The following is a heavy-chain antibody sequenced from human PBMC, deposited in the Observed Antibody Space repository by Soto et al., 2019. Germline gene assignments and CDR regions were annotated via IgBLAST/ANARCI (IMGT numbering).Heavy chain of an antibody. CDR3: ARECGITIFGPYYFDY. Sequence: GGSLRLSCAASGFTFSSYSMNWVRQAPGKGLEWVSSISSSSSYIYYADSVKGRFTISRDNAKNSLYLQMNSLRAEDTAVYYCARECGITIFGPYYFDYWGQGPLVTVAS. V-gene: IGHV3-21*01. CDR2: ISSSSSYI. J-gene: IGHJ4*02. D-gene: IGHD3-3*01. CDR1: GFTFSSYS.